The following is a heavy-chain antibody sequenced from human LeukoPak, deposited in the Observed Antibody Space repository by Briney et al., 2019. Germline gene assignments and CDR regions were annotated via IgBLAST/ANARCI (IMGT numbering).Heavy chain of an antibody. CDR2: IYYSGST. V-gene: IGHV4-31*03. J-gene: IGHJ5*02. CDR3: AREAIDPNWFDP. Sequence: SQTLSLTCTVSGGSISSGGYYWSWIRQHPGKGLEWIGYIYYSGSTYYNPSLKSRVTISVDTSKNQFSLKLSSVTAADTAVYYCAREAIDPNWFDPWGQGTLVTVSS. CDR1: GGSISSGGYY.